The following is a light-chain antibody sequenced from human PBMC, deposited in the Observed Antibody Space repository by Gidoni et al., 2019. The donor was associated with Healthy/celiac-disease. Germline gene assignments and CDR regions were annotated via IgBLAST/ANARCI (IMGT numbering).Light chain of an antibody. CDR3: QKYTSAPWT. J-gene: IGKJ1*01. V-gene: IGKV1-27*01. CDR1: QGSSNY. Sequence: DIQMTQSPSSLSASVGDRVTITCRASQGSSNYLAWYQQKPGKVPKLLIYAASTVQSGAPSRFSGSGSGTDFTITISSLQPEDVATYYCQKYTSAPWTFGQGTKVEIK. CDR2: AAS.